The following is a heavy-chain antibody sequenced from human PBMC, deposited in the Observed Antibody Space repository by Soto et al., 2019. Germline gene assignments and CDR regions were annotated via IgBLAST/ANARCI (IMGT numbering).Heavy chain of an antibody. D-gene: IGHD6-19*01. CDR1: GFTFSSYA. CDR3: AKEGGMGQWRVHFDS. V-gene: IGHV3-23*01. CDR2: ISGSGGST. Sequence: EVQLLESGGGLVQPGGSLRLSCAASGFTFSSYAMSWVRQAPGKGLEWVSAISGSGGSTYYADSVKGRFTISRDNSKNRLYLQVNCLRAEDTSVYDCAKEGGMGQWRVHFDSWGQGPVVTGFS. J-gene: IGHJ4*02.